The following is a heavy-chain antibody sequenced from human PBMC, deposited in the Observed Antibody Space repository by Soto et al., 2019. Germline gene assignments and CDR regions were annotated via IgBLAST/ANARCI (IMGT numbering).Heavy chain of an antibody. J-gene: IGHJ6*02. V-gene: IGHV4-34*01. CDR1: GGSFSGYY. CDR3: ARGRSLLGYQPPQIWGGMDV. CDR2: INHSGST. Sequence: QVQLQQWGAGLLKPSETLSLTCAVYGGSFSGYYWSWIRQPPGKGLEWIGEINHSGSTNYNPSLKSRVTISVDTSKNQFSLKLSSVTAADTAVYYCARGRSLLGYQPPQIWGGMDVWGHGTTVTVSS. D-gene: IGHD2-2*01.